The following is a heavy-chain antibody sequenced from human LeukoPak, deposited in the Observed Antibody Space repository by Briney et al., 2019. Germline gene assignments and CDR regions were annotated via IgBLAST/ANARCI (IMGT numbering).Heavy chain of an antibody. Sequence: ASVTVSCTASGYTFTSYYMHWVRQAPGQGLEWMGIINPSGGSTSYAQKFQGRVTMTRDTSTSTVYMELSSLRSEDTAVYYCARAFITGTNDYWGQGTLVTVSS. CDR3: ARAFITGTNDY. CDR2: INPSGGST. J-gene: IGHJ4*02. V-gene: IGHV1-46*01. D-gene: IGHD1-7*01. CDR1: GYTFTSYY.